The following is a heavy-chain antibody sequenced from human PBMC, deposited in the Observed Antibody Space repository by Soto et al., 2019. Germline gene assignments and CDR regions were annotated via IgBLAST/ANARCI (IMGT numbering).Heavy chain of an antibody. CDR3: ARDPITIFGVGYFDY. CDR1: GGSISSYY. Sequence: PSETLSLTCTVSGGSISSYYWRWIRQPAGKGLEWIGRIYTSGSTNYNPALKSRVTMSVDTSKNQFSLKLSSVTAADTACYYCARDPITIFGVGYFDYWGQGTLVTVSS. CDR2: IYTSGST. D-gene: IGHD3-3*01. J-gene: IGHJ4*02. V-gene: IGHV4-4*07.